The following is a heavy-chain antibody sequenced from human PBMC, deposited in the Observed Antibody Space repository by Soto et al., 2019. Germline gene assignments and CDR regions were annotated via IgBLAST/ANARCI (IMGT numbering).Heavy chain of an antibody. CDR3: AKEANHCSSTSCYYWFDP. V-gene: IGHV3-21*01. CDR1: RFTFTSYT. J-gene: IGHJ5*02. CDR2: ISSSSSYI. Sequence: GGSLRLPCAASRFTFTSYTMNWVRQAPGKGLEWVSSISSSSSYIYYADSVKGRFTISRDNAKNSLYLQMNSLRAEDTAVYYCAKEANHCSSTSCYYWFDPWGQGTLVTVSS. D-gene: IGHD2-2*01.